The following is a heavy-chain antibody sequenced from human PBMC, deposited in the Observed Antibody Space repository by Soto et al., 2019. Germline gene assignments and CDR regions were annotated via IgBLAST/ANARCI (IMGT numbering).Heavy chain of an antibody. Sequence: GGSLRLSCAASGFTFSSYAMHWVRQAPGKGLEWVAVISYDGSNKYYADSVKGRFTISRDNSKNTLYLQMNSLRAEDTAVYYCARRAAIAVVSYYYGMDVWGQGTTVTVSS. CDR2: ISYDGSNK. CDR3: ARRAAIAVVSYYYGMDV. J-gene: IGHJ6*02. V-gene: IGHV3-30-3*01. D-gene: IGHD6-19*01. CDR1: GFTFSSYA.